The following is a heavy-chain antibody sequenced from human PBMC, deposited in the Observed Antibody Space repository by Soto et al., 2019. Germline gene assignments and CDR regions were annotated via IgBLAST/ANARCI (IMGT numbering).Heavy chain of an antibody. V-gene: IGHV4-31*03. CDR1: GGSISSGGYY. J-gene: IGHJ4*02. Sequence: PSETLSLTCTVSGGSISSGGYYWSWIRQHPGKGLEWIGYIYYSGSPYYNPSLKSRVTISVDTSKNQFSLKLSSVTAAATAVYYCARESEGGGYSYGHVDYWGQGTLVTVSS. CDR3: ARESEGGGYSYGHVDY. CDR2: IYYSGSP. D-gene: IGHD5-18*01.